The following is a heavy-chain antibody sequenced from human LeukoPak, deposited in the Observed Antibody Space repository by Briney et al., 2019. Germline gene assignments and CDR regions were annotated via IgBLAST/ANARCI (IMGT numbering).Heavy chain of an antibody. Sequence: ASVKVSCKASGYTFTSYGISWVRQAPGQGLEWMGWISAYNGNTNYAQKLQGRVTMTKDTSTSTAYMELGSLRSDDTAVYYCARDLIRVGRLGAYWGQGTLVTVSS. J-gene: IGHJ4*02. D-gene: IGHD3-16*01. CDR2: ISAYNGNT. CDR3: ARDLIRVGRLGAY. CDR1: GYTFTSYG. V-gene: IGHV1-18*01.